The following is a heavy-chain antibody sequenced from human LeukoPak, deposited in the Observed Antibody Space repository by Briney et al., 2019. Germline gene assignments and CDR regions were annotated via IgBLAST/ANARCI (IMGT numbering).Heavy chain of an antibody. Sequence: ASVKVSCKASGYTFTVYYMHWVRQAPGQGLEWMGWINPNSGGTNYVQKFQGRVTMTRDTSISTAYMKLSRLRSDDTAVYYCAKGGYSYGVTPGYWGQGTLVNVSS. J-gene: IGHJ4*02. CDR3: AKGGYSYGVTPGY. CDR1: GYTFTVYY. V-gene: IGHV1-2*02. D-gene: IGHD5-18*01. CDR2: INPNSGGT.